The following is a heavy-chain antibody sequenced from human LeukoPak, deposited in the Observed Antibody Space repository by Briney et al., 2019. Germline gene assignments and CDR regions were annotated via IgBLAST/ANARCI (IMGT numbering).Heavy chain of an antibody. CDR3: ARAYGDYGVY. CDR1: GYSFTSYW. V-gene: IGHV5-51*01. D-gene: IGHD4-17*01. J-gene: IGHJ4*02. Sequence: GGSLQISCQGSGYSFTSYWIGWVRQLPGKGLEWMGIIYPGDSDTRYSPSFQGQVTISADKSISTAYLQWSSLKASDTAMYYCARAYGDYGVYWGQGTLVTVSS. CDR2: IYPGDSDT.